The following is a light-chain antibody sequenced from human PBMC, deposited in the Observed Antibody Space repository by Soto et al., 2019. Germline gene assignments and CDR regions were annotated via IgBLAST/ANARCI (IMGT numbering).Light chain of an antibody. J-gene: IGKJ3*01. CDR1: QSISSY. CDR3: QQSYSTPVFT. V-gene: IGKV1-39*01. CDR2: AAS. Sequence: DIQMTQSPSPLSASVGDRVTITCRASQSISSYLNWYQQKPGKAPKLLIYAASSLQSGVPSRFSGSGSGTDFTLTISSLQPEDFATYYCQQSYSTPVFTFGPGTKVDIK.